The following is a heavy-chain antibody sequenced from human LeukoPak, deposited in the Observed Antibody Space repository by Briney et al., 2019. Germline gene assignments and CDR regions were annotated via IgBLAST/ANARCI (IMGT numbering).Heavy chain of an antibody. V-gene: IGHV3-23*01. J-gene: IGHJ4*02. CDR2: VGGSGVKT. CDR3: AKRGDCSGTCTYDY. Sequence: GGSLRLSCAAYGFTFSNYAIHWVRQAPGKGLEWVSIVGGSGVKTYYADSVKGRFTISRDNSKNTVYLQMNSLRAEDTAVYYCAKRGDCSGTCTYDYWGQGTLVTVSS. D-gene: IGHD2-2*01. CDR1: GFTFSNYA.